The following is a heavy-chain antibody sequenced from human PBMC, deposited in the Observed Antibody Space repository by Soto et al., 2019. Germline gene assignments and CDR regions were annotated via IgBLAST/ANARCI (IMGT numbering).Heavy chain of an antibody. V-gene: IGHV1-69*01. J-gene: IGHJ6*02. Sequence: QVQVVQSGVEVRRPGSSVKVSCKASGDTFKNCVISWVRQAPGQGLEWMGGIIPLFGTNDFAQRFQGRLTITTDESTTTAYMELSRLRSEDTATYYCAADLGFEKFSVVWGQGTTVIVSS. CDR3: AADLGFEKFSVV. CDR1: GDTFKNCV. D-gene: IGHD7-27*01. CDR2: IIPLFGTN.